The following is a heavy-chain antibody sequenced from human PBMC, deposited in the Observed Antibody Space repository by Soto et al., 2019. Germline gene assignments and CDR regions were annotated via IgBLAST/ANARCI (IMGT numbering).Heavy chain of an antibody. D-gene: IGHD3-22*01. CDR2: VSANGRNT. CDR1: GFTFSSYA. Sequence: EVNLLESGGDVVQPGGSLRLSCAASGFTFSSYAMNWVRQAPGKGLEWVSSVSANGRNTYYADSVKGRFTVSRDKSKNALFLQLDSLRVEDTAIYYCAKELSSLGWLALGAPFDSWGPGTLVTVSS. CDR3: AKELSSLGWLALGAPFDS. J-gene: IGHJ4*02. V-gene: IGHV3-23*01.